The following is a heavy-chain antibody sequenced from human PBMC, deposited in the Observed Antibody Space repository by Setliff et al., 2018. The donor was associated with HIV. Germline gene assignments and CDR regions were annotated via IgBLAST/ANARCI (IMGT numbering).Heavy chain of an antibody. CDR3: ARRRCSAASCPDNSWNWLDP. D-gene: IGHD2-15*01. J-gene: IGHJ5*02. CDR2: IYYGST. Sequence: SETLSLTCTVSGDSISSYYWNWIRQPPGKALEWIGYIYYGSTHYNHSFEGRVTISVDTSKTQFSLKLRSVTAADTAMYYCARRRCSAASCPDNSWNWLDPWGQGTLVTVS. CDR1: GDSISSYY. V-gene: IGHV4-59*08.